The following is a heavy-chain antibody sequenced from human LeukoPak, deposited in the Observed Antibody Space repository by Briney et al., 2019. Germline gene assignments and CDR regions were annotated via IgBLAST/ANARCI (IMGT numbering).Heavy chain of an antibody. CDR3: ARESYGSGSYYLDY. D-gene: IGHD3-10*01. Sequence: SETLSLTCTVSGGSISSYYWSWIRQPPGKGLEWIGYIYYSGSTYYNPSLKSRVTISVDTSKNQFSLKLSSVTAADTAVYYCARESYGSGSYYLDYWGQGTLVTVSS. CDR2: IYYSGST. CDR1: GGSISSYY. J-gene: IGHJ4*02. V-gene: IGHV4-59*12.